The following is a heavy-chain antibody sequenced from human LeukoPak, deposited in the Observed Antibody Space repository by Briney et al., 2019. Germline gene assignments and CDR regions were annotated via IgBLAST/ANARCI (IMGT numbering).Heavy chain of an antibody. Sequence: SETLSLTCTVSGGSIRSSYYYWGWIRQPPGKGLEWIGSIYDSGSTYYNPSLKSRVTISVDTSKNQFSLKLNSVTAADTAVYYCASQYYYDSSGSLSFDYWGQGTLVTVSA. V-gene: IGHV4-39*01. CDR2: IYDSGST. D-gene: IGHD3-22*01. J-gene: IGHJ4*02. CDR3: ASQYYYDSSGSLSFDY. CDR1: GGSIRSSYYY.